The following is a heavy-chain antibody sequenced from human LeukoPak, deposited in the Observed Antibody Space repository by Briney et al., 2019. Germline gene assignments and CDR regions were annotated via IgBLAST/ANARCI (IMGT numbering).Heavy chain of an antibody. J-gene: IGHJ3*02. CDR2: MNPNSGNT. Sequence: GASVKVSCKASGYTLTSYDINWARQATGQGLEWMGWMNPNSGNTGYAQKFQGKVTMTRNTSISTAYMELSSLRSEDTAVYYCARMYSSSWTQYAFDIWGQGTMVTVSS. CDR1: GYTLTSYD. CDR3: ARMYSSSWTQYAFDI. V-gene: IGHV1-8*01. D-gene: IGHD6-13*01.